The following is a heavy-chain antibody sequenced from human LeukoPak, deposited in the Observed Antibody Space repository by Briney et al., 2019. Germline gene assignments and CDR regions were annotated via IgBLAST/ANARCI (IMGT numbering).Heavy chain of an antibody. CDR1: GGSISSYY. J-gene: IGHJ4*02. Sequence: SETLSLTCTVSGGSISSYYWSWIRQPPGKGLEWIGYIYYSGSTNYNPSLKSRVTISVDTSKNQFSLKLSSVTAADTAVYYCARVAVYSGYDFDYRGQGTLVTVSS. CDR3: ARVAVYSGYDFDY. CDR2: IYYSGST. V-gene: IGHV4-59*01. D-gene: IGHD5-12*01.